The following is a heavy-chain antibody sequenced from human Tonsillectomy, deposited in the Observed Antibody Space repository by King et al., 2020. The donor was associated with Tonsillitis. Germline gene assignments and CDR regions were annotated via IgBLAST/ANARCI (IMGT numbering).Heavy chain of an antibody. CDR3: AKGAITIFGVVINYFDY. J-gene: IGHJ4*02. Sequence: VQLVESGGGLVQPGGSLRLSCAASGFRFSSYAMSWVRQAPGKGLEWVSAISGSGGFKYFADSVKGRFTISRDNSKNTLYLEMNSLRAEDTARYFCAKGAITIFGVVINYFDYWGQGTLVTVSS. CDR1: GFRFSSYA. CDR2: ISGSGGFK. V-gene: IGHV3-23*04. D-gene: IGHD3-3*01.